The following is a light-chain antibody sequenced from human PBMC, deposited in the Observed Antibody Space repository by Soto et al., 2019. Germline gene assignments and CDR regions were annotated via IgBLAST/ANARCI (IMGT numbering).Light chain of an antibody. V-gene: IGKV2-28*01. CDR3: MQALQSPYT. CDR2: LGS. J-gene: IGKJ2*01. CDR1: QSLLHSNGYNY. Sequence: DIVMTQSPLSLPVTPGEPASISCRSSQSLLHSNGYNYLDWYLQKPGQSPQLLISLGSNRASGVPARFSGSGSATDFTLNIARVEAEDFGVYYCMQALQSPYTFGRGTKLEIK.